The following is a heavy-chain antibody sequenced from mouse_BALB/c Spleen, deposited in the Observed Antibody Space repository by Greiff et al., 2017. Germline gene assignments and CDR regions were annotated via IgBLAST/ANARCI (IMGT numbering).Heavy chain of an antibody. D-gene: IGHD1-1*01. CDR2: ISYDGSN. CDR3: ARAPIYYYGSSYEFDY. J-gene: IGHJ2*01. V-gene: IGHV3-6*02. Sequence: EVQVVESGPGLVKPSQSLSLTCSVTGYSITSGYYWNWIRQFPGNKLEWMGYISYDGSNNYNPSLKNRISITRDTSKNQFFLKLNSVTTEDTATYYCARAPIYYYGSSYEFDYWGQGTTLTVSS. CDR1: GYSITSGYY.